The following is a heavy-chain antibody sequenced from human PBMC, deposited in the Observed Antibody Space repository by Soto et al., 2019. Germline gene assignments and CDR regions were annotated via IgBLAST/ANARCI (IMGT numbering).Heavy chain of an antibody. Sequence: TLSLTCTVSGGSVSSGSYYWSWIRQPPGKGLEWIGYIYYSGSTNYNPPLKSRVTISVDTSKNQFSLKLSSVTAADTAVYYCARELYDYVWGSYRYYAFDVWGQGTMVTVSS. D-gene: IGHD3-16*02. CDR1: GGSVSSGSYY. CDR3: ARELYDYVWGSYRYYAFDV. V-gene: IGHV4-61*01. CDR2: IYYSGST. J-gene: IGHJ3*01.